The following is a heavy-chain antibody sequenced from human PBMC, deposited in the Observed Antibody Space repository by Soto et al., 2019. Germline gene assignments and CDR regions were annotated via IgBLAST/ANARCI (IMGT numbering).Heavy chain of an antibody. V-gene: IGHV3-23*01. Sequence: EVQLLESGGGLVQPEGSLRLSCVVSGFTFSNYAMSWVRKTPGKGLEWVSGITSDGSTTWYADFVEGRFTISRDNSKNTVYLQLNSPRGEDAAVYFCAKGGSSGWPGGEDFWGQGTMVTVSS. D-gene: IGHD6-19*01. J-gene: IGHJ4*02. CDR1: GFTFSNYA. CDR2: ITSDGSTT. CDR3: AKGGSSGWPGGEDF.